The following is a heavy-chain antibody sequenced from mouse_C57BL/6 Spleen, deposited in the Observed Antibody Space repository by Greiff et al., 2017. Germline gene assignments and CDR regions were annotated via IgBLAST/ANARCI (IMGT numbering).Heavy chain of an antibody. V-gene: IGHV1-18*01. Sequence: VQLQESGPELVKPGASVKIPCKASGYTFTDYNMDWVKQSHGKSLEWIGDINPNNGGTIYNQKFKGKATLTVDKSSSTAYMELRSLTSEDTAVYYCARYNYGISYFAYWGQGTTVTVSA. CDR2: INPNNGGT. CDR1: GYTFTDYN. CDR3: ARYNYGISYFAY. J-gene: IGHJ2*01. D-gene: IGHD1-1*01.